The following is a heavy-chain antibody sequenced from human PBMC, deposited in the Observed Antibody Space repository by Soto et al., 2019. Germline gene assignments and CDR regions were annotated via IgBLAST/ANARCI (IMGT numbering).Heavy chain of an antibody. Sequence: EVQLLESGGGLVQPGGSLRLSCAASGFTFSSYAMSWVRQAPGKGLEWVSAISGSGGSTYYADAVKGRVTNTRDNSQNTADLQMNHRGGEDTAVYYCAKGIVGGEDWGQGTLVTVSS. CDR2: ISGSGGST. CDR1: GFTFSSYA. D-gene: IGHD3-16*01. J-gene: IGHJ4*02. CDR3: AKGIVGGED. V-gene: IGHV3-23*01.